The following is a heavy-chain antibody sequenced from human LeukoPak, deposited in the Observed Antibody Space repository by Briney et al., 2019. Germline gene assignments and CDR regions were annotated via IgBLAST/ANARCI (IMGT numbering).Heavy chain of an antibody. CDR2: INPNSDGT. V-gene: IGHV1-2*02. Sequence: ASVKVSCKASGYTFTGNYIHWVRQAPGQGLEWMGWINPNSDGTNYAQKFQGRVTMTRDTSISTAYMELSRLTPDDTAIYYCARGSALAPQGCCSGGTCSNWFDPWGQGTLVTVSS. CDR1: GYTFTGNY. D-gene: IGHD2-15*01. CDR3: ARGSALAPQGCCSGGTCSNWFDP. J-gene: IGHJ5*02.